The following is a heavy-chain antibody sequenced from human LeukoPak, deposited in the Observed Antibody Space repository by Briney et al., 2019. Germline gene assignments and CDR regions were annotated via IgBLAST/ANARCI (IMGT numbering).Heavy chain of an antibody. J-gene: IGHJ4*02. D-gene: IGHD3-22*01. CDR3: AHSSGYYRVDY. Sequence: SGPTLVNPTQTLTLTCTFSGFSLRKNGVGVGWIRQPPGKALEWLALIYWNDDKRYSPSLKSRLTITKDTSKNQVVLTMTNMDPVDTATYYCAHSSGYYRVDYWGQGTLVTVSS. V-gene: IGHV2-5*01. CDR2: IYWNDDK. CDR1: GFSLRKNGVG.